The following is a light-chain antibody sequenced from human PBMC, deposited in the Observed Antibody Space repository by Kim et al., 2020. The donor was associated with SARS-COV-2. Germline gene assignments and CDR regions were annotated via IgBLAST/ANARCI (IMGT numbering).Light chain of an antibody. V-gene: IGKV4-1*01. Sequence: DIEMTQSPDSLAVSLGERATINCKSSQSILYSSNNKNYLAWYQQKPGQPPKLLIYWASTRESGVPDRFSGSGSGTDFTLTISSLQAEDVAVYYCQQFFSTPLPFGPGTKVDIK. CDR2: WAS. J-gene: IGKJ3*01. CDR1: QSILYSSNNKNY. CDR3: QQFFSTPLP.